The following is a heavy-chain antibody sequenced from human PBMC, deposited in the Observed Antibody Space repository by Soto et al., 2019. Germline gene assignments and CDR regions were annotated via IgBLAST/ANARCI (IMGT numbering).Heavy chain of an antibody. D-gene: IGHD3-22*01. Sequence: SVKFSCKASGGLFSSYPISWVRQVPGQGLEWMGGIIPVFQTAYYTQRFQGRVTITADESTNTAYMELSSLRSEDTAIYYCARGGSGYTWFNEFWGQGTLVTVSS. CDR3: ARGGSGYTWFNEF. CDR2: IIPVFQTA. V-gene: IGHV1-69*13. CDR1: GGLFSSYP. J-gene: IGHJ4*02.